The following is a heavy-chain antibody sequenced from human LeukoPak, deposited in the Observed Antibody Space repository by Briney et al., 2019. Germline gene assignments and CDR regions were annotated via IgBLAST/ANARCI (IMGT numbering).Heavy chain of an antibody. CDR3: TRGGSGWSAPDH. V-gene: IGHV3-66*02. CDR2: TYSDGSP. J-gene: IGHJ4*02. D-gene: IGHD6-19*01. CDR1: GFIVSAKY. Sequence: GGSLRLSCAASGFIVSAKYMSWVRQAPGKGLEWVSVTYSDGSPYYAESVKGRFTISRDNSKNTVYLQMNRLRAEDTAMYYCTRGGSGWSAPDHWGQGTLVTVSS.